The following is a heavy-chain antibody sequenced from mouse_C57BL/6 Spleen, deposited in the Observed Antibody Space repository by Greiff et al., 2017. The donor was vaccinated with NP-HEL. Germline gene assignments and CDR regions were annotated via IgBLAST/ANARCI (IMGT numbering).Heavy chain of an antibody. J-gene: IGHJ1*03. CDR2: IYPGDGDT. D-gene: IGHD1-1*01. V-gene: IGHV1-80*01. CDR1: GYAFSSYW. CDR3: ARSTVVARYWYFDV. Sequence: VKLQQSGAELVKPGASVKISCKASGYAFSSYWMNWVKQRPGKGLEWIGQIYPGDGDTNYNGKFKGKATLTADTSSSTAYMQLSSLTSEDSAVYFCARSTVVARYWYFDVWGTGTTVTVSS.